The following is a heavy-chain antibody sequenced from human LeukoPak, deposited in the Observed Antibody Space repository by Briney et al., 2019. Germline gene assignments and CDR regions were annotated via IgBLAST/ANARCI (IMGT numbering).Heavy chain of an antibody. Sequence: ASVKVSCKASGGTFSSYAISWVPQAPGQGLEWMGRIIPIFGIANYAQKFQGRVTITADKSTSTAYMELSSLRSEDTAVYYCARTPKDYYDSSGYYGWFDPWGQGTLVTVSS. D-gene: IGHD3-22*01. CDR2: IIPIFGIA. J-gene: IGHJ5*02. CDR3: ARTPKDYYDSSGYYGWFDP. V-gene: IGHV1-69*04. CDR1: GGTFSSYA.